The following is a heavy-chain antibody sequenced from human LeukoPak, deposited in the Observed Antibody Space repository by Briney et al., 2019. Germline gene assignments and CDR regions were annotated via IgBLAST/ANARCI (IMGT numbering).Heavy chain of an antibody. CDR2: ISNSGGSGT. D-gene: IGHD7-27*01. CDR1: GFTFSNYA. V-gene: IGHV3-23*01. J-gene: IGHJ4*02. CDR3: ATSLGPLTEY. Sequence: GGSLRLSCAASGFTFSNYAMSWVRQAPGKGLEWVSTISNSGGSGTSYADSVEGRFTISRDNAKNTLYLQMNSLKGEDTAVYYCATSLGPLTEYWGQGTLVTVSS.